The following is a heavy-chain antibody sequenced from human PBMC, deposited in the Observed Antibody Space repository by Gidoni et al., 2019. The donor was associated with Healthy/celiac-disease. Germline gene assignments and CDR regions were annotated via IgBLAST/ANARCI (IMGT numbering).Heavy chain of an antibody. J-gene: IGHJ4*02. Sequence: EVQLVETGGGLIQPGGSLRLSCAASGFTVSSNYLSWVRQAPGKGLEWVSFIYSGGSTYYADSVKGRFTISRDNSKNTLYLQMNSLIAEDTAVYYCARTDDSSGYYFNWGQGTLVTVSS. D-gene: IGHD3-22*01. CDR2: IYSGGST. CDR1: GFTVSSNY. CDR3: ARTDDSSGYYFN. V-gene: IGHV3-53*02.